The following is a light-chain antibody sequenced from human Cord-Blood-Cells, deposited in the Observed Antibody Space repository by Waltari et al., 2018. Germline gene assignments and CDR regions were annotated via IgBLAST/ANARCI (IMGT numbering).Light chain of an antibody. V-gene: IGKV1-5*03. Sequence: DIQMTQSPSPLSASVEDRVTITCRASQSISSWLAWYQQKPGKAPKLLIYKASSLESGVPSRFSGSGSGTEFTLTISSLQPDDFATYYCQQYNSYSTFGQGTKVEIK. CDR2: KAS. CDR1: QSISSW. CDR3: QQYNSYST. J-gene: IGKJ1*01.